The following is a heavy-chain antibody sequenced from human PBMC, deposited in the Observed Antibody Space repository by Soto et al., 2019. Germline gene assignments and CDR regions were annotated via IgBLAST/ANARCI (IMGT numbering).Heavy chain of an antibody. J-gene: IGHJ5*02. Sequence: LRLSCAASGFTFSSYSMNWVRQAPGKGLEWVSSISSSSSYIYYADSVKGRFTISRDNAKNSLYLQMNSLRAEDTAVYYCARDRYYDFWSGYYLDWFDPWGQGTLVTVSS. V-gene: IGHV3-21*01. CDR3: ARDRYYDFWSGYYLDWFDP. D-gene: IGHD3-3*01. CDR1: GFTFSSYS. CDR2: ISSSSSYI.